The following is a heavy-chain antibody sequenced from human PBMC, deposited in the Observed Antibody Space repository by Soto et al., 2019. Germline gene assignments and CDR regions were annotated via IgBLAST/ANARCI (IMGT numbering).Heavy chain of an antibody. V-gene: IGHV4-39*01. J-gene: IGHJ5*02. D-gene: IGHD6-13*01. CDR3: ARQYSSSWHRLNWFDP. CDR2: IYYSGST. Sequence: SETLSLTCTVSGGSISSSRYYWGRIRQPPGKGLEWIGSIYYSGSTYYNPSLKSRVTISVDTSKNQFSLKLSSVTAADTAVYYCARQYSSSWHRLNWFDPWGQGTLVTVS. CDR1: GGSISSSRYY.